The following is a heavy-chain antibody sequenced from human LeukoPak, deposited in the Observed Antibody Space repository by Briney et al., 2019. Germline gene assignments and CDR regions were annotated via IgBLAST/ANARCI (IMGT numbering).Heavy chain of an antibody. D-gene: IGHD4-23*01. V-gene: IGHV1-2*02. CDR2: INPNSGGT. Sequence: ASVKVSCKASGYTFTDYYINWVRQAPGQGLEWMGWINPNSGGTNYAQKFQGRVTMTRDTSISTAYMELSRLRSDDTAVYYCAFIAPLVDYGGSFDYWGQGTLVTVSS. CDR1: GYTFTDYY. J-gene: IGHJ4*02. CDR3: AFIAPLVDYGGSFDY.